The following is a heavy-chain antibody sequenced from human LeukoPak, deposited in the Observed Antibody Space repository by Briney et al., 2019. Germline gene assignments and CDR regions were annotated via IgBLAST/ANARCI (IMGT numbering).Heavy chain of an antibody. CDR3: ARGRKSFDP. J-gene: IGHJ5*02. Sequence: SETPSLTCTVSGGSISSDYWSWIRQSPGKGLEWIGYIYTSGSTNYNPSLKSRVTISVDTSKNQFSLKLSSVTAADTAVYYCARGRKSFDPWGQGTLVTVSS. CDR2: IYTSGST. D-gene: IGHD1-26*01. V-gene: IGHV4-4*09. CDR1: GGSISSDY.